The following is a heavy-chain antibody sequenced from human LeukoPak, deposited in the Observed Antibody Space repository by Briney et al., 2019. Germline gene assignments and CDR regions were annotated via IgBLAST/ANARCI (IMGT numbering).Heavy chain of an antibody. CDR3: ARLGGSYWDYFDY. CDR1: GYTFTGYY. D-gene: IGHD1-26*01. CDR2: INPNSGGT. Sequence: ASVKVSCKASGYTFTGYYMHWVRQAPGQGLEWMGWINPNSGGTSYAQKFRGRVTMTRDTSISTAYMELSRLRSDDTAVYYCARLGGSYWDYFDYWGQGTLVTVSS. J-gene: IGHJ4*02. V-gene: IGHV1-2*02.